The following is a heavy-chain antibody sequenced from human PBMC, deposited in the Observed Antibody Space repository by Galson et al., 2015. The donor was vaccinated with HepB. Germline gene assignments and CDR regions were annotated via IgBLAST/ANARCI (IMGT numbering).Heavy chain of an antibody. J-gene: IGHJ6*02. CDR3: ARGLGYGDYQYYYYGMDV. Sequence: SVKVSCKASGYTFTSYAMRWVRQAPGQRLEWMGWINAGNGNTEYSQKFQGRVTITRDTSASTAYMELSSLRSEDTAVYYCARGLGYGDYQYYYYGMDVWGQGTPVTVSS. D-gene: IGHD4-17*01. CDR2: INAGNGNT. CDR1: GYTFTSYA. V-gene: IGHV1-3*01.